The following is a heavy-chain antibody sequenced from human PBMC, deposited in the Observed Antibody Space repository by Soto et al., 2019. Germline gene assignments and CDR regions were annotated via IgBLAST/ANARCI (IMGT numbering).Heavy chain of an antibody. Sequence: EVHLVESGGGLVQPGGSLRLSCAASGFTVSSKYMSWVRQAPGKGLEWVSLIQSGGPTYYADSVKGRFTISRDTSENTLHHQMDSLRAEDTAVYYCARDDVLCDGGRCYGVPLDVWGNGTTVTVSS. CDR3: ARDDVLCDGGRCYGVPLDV. J-gene: IGHJ6*04. CDR1: GFTVSSKY. D-gene: IGHD2-15*01. V-gene: IGHV3-66*01. CDR2: IQSGGPT.